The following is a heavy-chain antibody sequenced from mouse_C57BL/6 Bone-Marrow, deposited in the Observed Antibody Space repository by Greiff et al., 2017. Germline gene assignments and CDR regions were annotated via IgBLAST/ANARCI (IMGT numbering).Heavy chain of an antibody. D-gene: IGHD2-3*01. J-gene: IGHJ2*01. CDR1: GFTFNTYA. V-gene: IGHV10-3*01. Sequence: EVMLVESGGGLVQPTGSLKLSCAASGFTFNTYAMHWVRQAPGKGLEWVARIRSKSSKYETYYADSGKDRITISRDDSQSMLYLQLNNLKSEDTTMYFCLAAYYDSYPYYWAQGTTLTVAS. CDR2: IRSKSSKYET. CDR3: LAAYYDSYPYY.